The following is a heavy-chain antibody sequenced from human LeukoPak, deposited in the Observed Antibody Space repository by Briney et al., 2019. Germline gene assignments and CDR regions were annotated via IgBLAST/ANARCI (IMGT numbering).Heavy chain of an antibody. V-gene: IGHV3-30-3*01. J-gene: IGHJ3*02. Sequence: PGGSLRLSCAASGFTFSSYAMHWVRQAPGKGLEWVAVISYDGSNKYYADSVKGRFTISRDNFKNTLYLQMNSLRAEDTAVYYCARDRGPRSLVVTPSHAFDIWGQGTMVTVSS. D-gene: IGHD4-23*01. CDR1: GFTFSSYA. CDR2: ISYDGSNK. CDR3: ARDRGPRSLVVTPSHAFDI.